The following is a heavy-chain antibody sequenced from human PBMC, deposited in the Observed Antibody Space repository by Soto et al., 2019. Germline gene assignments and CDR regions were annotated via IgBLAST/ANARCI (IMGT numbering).Heavy chain of an antibody. Sequence: NPSETLSLTCTVSAGSISSYYWSWIRQPPGKGLEWIGYIYYSGRTNYNPSLKTRVTISVDTSKNQFSLKLSSVTAADTAVYYCARGATSWSLDFGSWGQGTLVTVSS. J-gene: IGHJ4*02. V-gene: IGHV4-59*01. CDR2: IYYSGRT. CDR1: AGSISSYY. CDR3: ARGATSWSLDFGS. D-gene: IGHD2-2*01.